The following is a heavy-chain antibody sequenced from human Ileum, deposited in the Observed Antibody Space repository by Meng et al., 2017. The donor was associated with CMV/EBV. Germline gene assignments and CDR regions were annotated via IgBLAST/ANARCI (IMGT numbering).Heavy chain of an antibody. Sequence: GGSLRLSRVVSGFSLLANSVSWVRQAPGKGLEWISIIYSGNSTYYADSVKGRFTVSKADSKNTVYLQMNSLGAEDTAVYYCVRQPRGLVTNWFDPWGQGTLVTVSS. CDR3: VRQPRGLVTNWFDP. V-gene: IGHV3-53*01. D-gene: IGHD5-12*01. J-gene: IGHJ5*02. CDR1: GFSLLANS. CDR2: IYSGNST.